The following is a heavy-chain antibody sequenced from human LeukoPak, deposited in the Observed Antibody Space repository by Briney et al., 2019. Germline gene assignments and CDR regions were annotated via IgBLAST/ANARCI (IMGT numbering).Heavy chain of an antibody. CDR1: GGSISSGGYY. D-gene: IGHD5-18*01. V-gene: IGHV4-31*03. Sequence: SETLSLTCTVSGGSISSGGYYWSWIRQHPGKGLEWFGYIYYSGSTYYNPSLKSRVTISVDTSKNQFSLKLSSVAAADTAVYYCARDVSVVRGYSYGAAVRFDPWGQGTLVTVSS. CDR3: ARDVSVVRGYSYGAAVRFDP. J-gene: IGHJ5*02. CDR2: IYYSGST.